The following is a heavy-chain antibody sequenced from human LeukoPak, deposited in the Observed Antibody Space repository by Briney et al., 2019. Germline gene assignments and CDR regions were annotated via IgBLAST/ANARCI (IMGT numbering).Heavy chain of an antibody. CDR2: INHSGST. D-gene: IGHD1-26*01. V-gene: IGHV4-39*07. CDR1: GGSISSSSYY. J-gene: IGHJ4*02. Sequence: SETLSLTCTVSGGSISSSSYYWGWIRQPPGKGLEWIGEINHSGSTNYNPSLKSRVTISVDTSKNQFSLKLSSVTAADTAVYYCARGAWLDYWGQGTLVTVSS. CDR3: ARGAWLDY.